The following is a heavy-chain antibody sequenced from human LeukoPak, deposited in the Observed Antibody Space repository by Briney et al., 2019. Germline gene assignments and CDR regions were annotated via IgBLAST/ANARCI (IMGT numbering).Heavy chain of an antibody. CDR2: IKTDGSIT. J-gene: IGHJ4*02. Sequence: GGSLRLSCAASGFTFSNYWMHWVRQGPGKGLVWVSRIKTDGSITSYADSVKGRFTISRDNAKNSLYLQMNSLRAEDTAVYYCARNNWNYELDYWGQGTLVTVSS. V-gene: IGHV3-74*01. D-gene: IGHD1-7*01. CDR1: GFTFSNYW. CDR3: ARNNWNYELDY.